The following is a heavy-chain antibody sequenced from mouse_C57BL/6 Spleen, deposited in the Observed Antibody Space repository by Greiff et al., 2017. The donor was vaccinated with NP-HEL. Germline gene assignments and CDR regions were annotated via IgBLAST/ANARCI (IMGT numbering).Heavy chain of an antibody. J-gene: IGHJ3*01. V-gene: IGHV1-55*01. CDR1: GYTFTSYW. Sequence: VQLQQPGAELVKPGASVKMSCKASGYTFTSYWITWVKQRPGQGLEWIGDIYPGSGSTNYNEKFKSKATLTVDKSSSTAYMQLSSLTSEDSAVYYCAGDGNSPWFAYWGQGTLVTVSA. CDR2: IYPGSGST. CDR3: AGDGNSPWFAY. D-gene: IGHD2-1*01.